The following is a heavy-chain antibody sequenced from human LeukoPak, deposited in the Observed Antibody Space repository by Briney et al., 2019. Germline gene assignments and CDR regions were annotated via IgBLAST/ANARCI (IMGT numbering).Heavy chain of an antibody. CDR1: GGSFSGYY. CDR2: INHSGST. J-gene: IGHJ4*01. CDR3: ARWGPYFDH. V-gene: IGHV4-34*01. D-gene: IGHD7-27*01. Sequence: SETLSLTCAVYGGSFSGYYWSWIRQPPGKGLEWIGEINHSGSTNYNPSLRSRVSISVDRSTNQFSLRLTSVTAADTAVYFCARWGPYFDHWGQGKLVTVSS.